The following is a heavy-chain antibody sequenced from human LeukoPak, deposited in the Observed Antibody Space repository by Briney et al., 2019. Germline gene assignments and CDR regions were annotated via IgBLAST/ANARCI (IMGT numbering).Heavy chain of an antibody. V-gene: IGHV1-2*02. CDR2: INPNSGGT. CDR1: GYTLTGYY. Sequence: ASVKVSCKASGYTLTGYYMHWVRQAPGQGLEWMGWINPNSGGTNYAQKFQGRVAMTRDTSISTAYMELSRLRSDDTAVYYCARETAHYYDSSGYENWFDPWGQGTLVTVSS. J-gene: IGHJ5*02. D-gene: IGHD3-22*01. CDR3: ARETAHYYDSSGYENWFDP.